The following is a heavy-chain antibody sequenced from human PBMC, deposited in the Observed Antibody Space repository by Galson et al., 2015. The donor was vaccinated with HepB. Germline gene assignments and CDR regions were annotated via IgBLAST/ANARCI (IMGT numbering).Heavy chain of an antibody. Sequence: SVKVSCKASGYTFTRYDINWVRQATGQGLEWMGWMNPNSGDTGYAQKFQGRVTMTRNSSINTAYMELSSLRSEDTAVYYCARGARPEWLFAYYYYYMDVWGKGTTVTVSS. D-gene: IGHD3-3*01. J-gene: IGHJ6*03. CDR2: MNPNSGDT. CDR1: GYTFTRYD. V-gene: IGHV1-8*01. CDR3: ARGARPEWLFAYYYYYMDV.